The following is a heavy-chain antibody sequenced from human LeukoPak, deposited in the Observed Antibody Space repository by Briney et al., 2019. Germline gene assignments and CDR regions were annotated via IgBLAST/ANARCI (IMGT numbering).Heavy chain of an antibody. Sequence: ASVNVSCTASGYTFISYYMHWVRQAPGQGLEWVGIINPSGGSTSYAQKFQGRVTMTRDMSTSALYMELSSLRSEDTAVYYCAREVGRYSGSYGGYFQHWGQGTLVTVSS. CDR2: INPSGGST. V-gene: IGHV1-46*01. J-gene: IGHJ1*01. CDR3: AREVGRYSGSYGGYFQH. CDR1: GYTFISYY. D-gene: IGHD1-26*01.